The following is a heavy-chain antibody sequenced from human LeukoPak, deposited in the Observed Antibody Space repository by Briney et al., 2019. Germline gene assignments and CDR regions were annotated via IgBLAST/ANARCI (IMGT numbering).Heavy chain of an antibody. CDR2: VDPSDFYT. CDR1: GYSFSTYR. J-gene: IGHJ3*02. CDR3: ASSIAAAGIGQNTFDI. Sequence: KSGESLKISCKGSGYSFSTYRISWVRQMPGKGLEWMGKVDPSDFYTDYSPSFQGHVTISADTSISTAFLQWSSLKTSDTVIYYCASSIAAAGIGQNTFDIWGQGTVVAVSS. D-gene: IGHD6-13*01. V-gene: IGHV5-10-1*01.